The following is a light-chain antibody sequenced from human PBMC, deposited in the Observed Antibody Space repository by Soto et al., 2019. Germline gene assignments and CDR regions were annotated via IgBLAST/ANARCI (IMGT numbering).Light chain of an antibody. V-gene: IGKV3-11*01. CDR1: QSVSSY. Sequence: EIVLTQSPATLSLSPGERATLSCRASQSVSSYLAWYQQKPGQAPRLLIYDASNRATGIPARFSGSGSGTYFPLTISILEPEVFVVYYCQQRSSWLLTFGGGTKVEIK. CDR2: DAS. J-gene: IGKJ4*01. CDR3: QQRSSWLLT.